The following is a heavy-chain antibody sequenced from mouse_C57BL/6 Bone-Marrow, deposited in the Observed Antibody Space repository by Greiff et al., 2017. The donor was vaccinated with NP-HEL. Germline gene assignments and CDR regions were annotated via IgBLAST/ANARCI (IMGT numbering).Heavy chain of an antibody. CDR3: ARDGYFQDY. CDR2: INPNNGGT. J-gene: IGHJ2*01. V-gene: IGHV1-26*01. CDR1: GYTFTDYY. D-gene: IGHD2-3*01. Sequence: VQLQQSGPELVKPGASVKISCKASGYTFTDYYMNWVKQSHGKSLEWIGDINPNNGGTSYNQKFKGKATLTVDKSSSTAYMELRSLTSEDSAVYYCARDGYFQDYWGQGTTLTVSS.